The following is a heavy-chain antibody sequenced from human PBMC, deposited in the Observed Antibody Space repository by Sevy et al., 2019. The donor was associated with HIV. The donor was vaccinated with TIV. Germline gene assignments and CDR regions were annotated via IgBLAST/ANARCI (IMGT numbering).Heavy chain of an antibody. CDR1: GFTFSSYA. CDR3: ARFIDY. Sequence: GGSLRLSCAASGFTFSSYAMHWVRQAPDKGLEWVAVISYDGSNKYYADSVKGRFTISRDNSKNTLYLQMNSLRAEDTAVYYCARFIDYWGQGTLVTVSS. CDR2: ISYDGSNK. V-gene: IGHV3-30*04. J-gene: IGHJ4*02.